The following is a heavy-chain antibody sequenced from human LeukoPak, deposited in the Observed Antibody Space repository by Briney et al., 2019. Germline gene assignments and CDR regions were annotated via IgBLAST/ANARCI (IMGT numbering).Heavy chain of an antibody. D-gene: IGHD3-10*01. CDR2: IYYTGTT. CDR1: GGSINNYY. CDR3: ASLTYYYGSGSYYSDY. J-gene: IGHJ4*02. Sequence: PSETLSLTCTVSGGSINNYYWSWIRQPPGKGLEWIGYIYYTGTTNYNPSLKSRVTMSVDTSKNQFSLKLSSVTAADTAVYYCASLTYYYGSGSYYSDYWGQGTPVTVSS. V-gene: IGHV4-59*08.